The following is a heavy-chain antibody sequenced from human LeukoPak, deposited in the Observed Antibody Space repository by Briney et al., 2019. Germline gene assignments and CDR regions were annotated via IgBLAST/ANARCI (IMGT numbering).Heavy chain of an antibody. J-gene: IGHJ3*02. D-gene: IGHD2-8*02. Sequence: GGSLRLSCAVSGFTFSSYNMNWVRQAPGKGLEWVSHISSSSRNIYYADSVKGRFTISRDNAKNSLYLQMNNLRDEDTAVYYCAREGVPGGFDIWGRGTMVTVSS. V-gene: IGHV3-48*02. CDR3: AREGVPGGFDI. CDR2: ISSSSRNI. CDR1: GFTFSSYN.